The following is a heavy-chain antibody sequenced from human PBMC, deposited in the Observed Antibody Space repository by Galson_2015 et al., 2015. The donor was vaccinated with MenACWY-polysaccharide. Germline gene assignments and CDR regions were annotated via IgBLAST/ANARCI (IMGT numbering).Heavy chain of an antibody. Sequence: SLRLSCAASGFPFSGSWMTWIRQAPGKGLEWVATIKQSGTEIYYVDSLEGRFTVSRDNAKNSLYLQMNSLRDEDTAVYYCARARSWSGYFAFDFWGQGTMATVSS. J-gene: IGHJ3*01. V-gene: IGHV3-7*01. CDR3: ARARSWSGYFAFDF. CDR2: IKQSGTEI. CDR1: GFPFSGSW. D-gene: IGHD3-3*01.